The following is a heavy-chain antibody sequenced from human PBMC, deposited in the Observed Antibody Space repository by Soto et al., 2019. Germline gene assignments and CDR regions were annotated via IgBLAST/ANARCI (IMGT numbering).Heavy chain of an antibody. CDR1: GGSVTGFY. J-gene: IGHJ4*02. CDR3: ARDPGLGVANIDY. D-gene: IGHD6-19*01. Sequence: PSETLSLTCTVSGGSVTGFYWSWIRQPPGKRLEWIGYIFHSGSSNYNPSLKSRVTISVDTSKSQVSLRLTSVTAADTAVYYCARDPGLGVANIDYSGRGTLVTLSS. CDR2: IFHSGSS. V-gene: IGHV4-59*02.